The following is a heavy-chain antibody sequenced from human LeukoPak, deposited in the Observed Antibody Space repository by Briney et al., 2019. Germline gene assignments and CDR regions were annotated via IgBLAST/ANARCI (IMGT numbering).Heavy chain of an antibody. CDR1: GFTISSYS. Sequence: GGSLRLSCAASGFTISSYSMNWVRQAPGKGLEWVSSISSSSSYIYYADSVKGRFTISRDNAKNSLYLQMNSLRAEDTAVYYCARSMSGYPPTNYWGQGTLVTVSS. J-gene: IGHJ4*02. CDR3: ARSMSGYPPTNY. V-gene: IGHV3-21*01. CDR2: ISSSSSYI. D-gene: IGHD5-12*01.